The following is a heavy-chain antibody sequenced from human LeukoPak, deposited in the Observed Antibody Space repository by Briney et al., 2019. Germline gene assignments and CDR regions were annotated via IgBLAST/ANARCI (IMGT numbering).Heavy chain of an antibody. V-gene: IGHV4-4*07. D-gene: IGHD6-13*01. CDR2: IYTSGST. CDR1: GGSIGSYY. Sequence: TTSETLSLTCTVSGGSIGSYYWSWIRQPAGKGLEWIGRIYTSGSTNYNPSLKSRVTMSVDTSKNQFSLKLSSVTAADTAVYYCARVAAADADYYYYMDVWGKGTTVTVSS. J-gene: IGHJ6*03. CDR3: ARVAAADADYYYYMDV.